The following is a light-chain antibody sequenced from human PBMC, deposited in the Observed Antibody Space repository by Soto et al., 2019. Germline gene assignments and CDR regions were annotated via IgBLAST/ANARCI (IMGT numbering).Light chain of an antibody. CDR1: QSVSSSY. CDR2: GAS. CDR3: QQYGSSPKT. J-gene: IGKJ2*01. Sequence: EIVLTQSPGTLSLSPGERATLSCRASQSVSSSYLAWYQQKPGQAPRLLIYGASSRATGIPDRLSGSGSGTDFTLTISSLEPEDFAVYYCQQYGSSPKTFGQGTKVEIK. V-gene: IGKV3-20*01.